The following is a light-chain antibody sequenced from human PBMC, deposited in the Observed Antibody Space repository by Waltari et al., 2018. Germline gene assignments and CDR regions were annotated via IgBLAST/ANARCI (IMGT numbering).Light chain of an antibody. V-gene: IGLV2-14*01. CDR2: DVT. CDR1: SSDVGGYNY. J-gene: IGLJ2*01. Sequence: QSALTQPASVSGSPGQSITIPCTGTSSDVGGYNYVSWYQQHPGKAPKLMIYDVTIRPSGVSNRFSGSKSGYTASLTISGLQAEDEADYYCTSYTSSSTLVVFGGGTRLTVL. CDR3: TSYTSSSTLVV.